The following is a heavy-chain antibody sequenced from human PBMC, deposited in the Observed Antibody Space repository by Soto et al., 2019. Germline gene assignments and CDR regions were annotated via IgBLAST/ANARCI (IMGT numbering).Heavy chain of an antibody. J-gene: IGHJ4*02. V-gene: IGHV3-33*01. CDR2: IWYDGSNK. CDR1: GFTFSSYG. CDR3: ARDRYSSGWYDLDY. Sequence: QVQLVESGGGVVQPGRSLRLSCAASGFTFSSYGMLWVRQAPGKGLEWVAVIWYDGSNKYYADSVKGRFTISRDNSENTLYLQMNSLRAEDTAVYYCARDRYSSGWYDLDYWGQGTLVTVSS. D-gene: IGHD6-19*01.